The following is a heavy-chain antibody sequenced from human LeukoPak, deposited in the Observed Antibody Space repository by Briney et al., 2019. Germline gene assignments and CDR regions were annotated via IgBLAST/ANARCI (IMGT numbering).Heavy chain of an antibody. J-gene: IGHJ6*03. CDR1: GGTFSSYA. CDR3: ARVGYSSGWAEEYYYYYYMDV. Sequence: ASVKVSCKASGGTFSSYAISWVRQAPGQGLEWMGGIIPIFGTANYAQKFQGRVTITADESTSTAYMELSSLRSEDTAVYYCARVGYSSGWAEEYYYYYYMDVWGKGTTVTVSS. V-gene: IGHV1-69*13. CDR2: IIPIFGTA. D-gene: IGHD6-19*01.